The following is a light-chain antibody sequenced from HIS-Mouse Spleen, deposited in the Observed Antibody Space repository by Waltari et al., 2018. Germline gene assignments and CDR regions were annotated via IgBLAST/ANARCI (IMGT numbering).Light chain of an antibody. Sequence: DIQMTQSPSTLSASVGDRVTITCRASQSISSWLAWYQQKPGKAPKLLIYKASSLESGVPSRFSCSGSGTEFTLTISSLQPDDFATYYCQQYNSYSMYTFGQGTKLEIK. CDR3: QQYNSYSMYT. CDR2: KAS. CDR1: QSISSW. V-gene: IGKV1-5*03. J-gene: IGKJ2*01.